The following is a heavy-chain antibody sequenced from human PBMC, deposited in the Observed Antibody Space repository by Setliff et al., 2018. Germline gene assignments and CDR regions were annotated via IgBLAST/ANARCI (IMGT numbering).Heavy chain of an antibody. V-gene: IGHV4-39*07. CDR2: IYYSGST. J-gene: IGHJ4*02. CDR1: GGSISSSSYY. CDR3: ASTIAAAGTAADY. D-gene: IGHD6-13*01. Sequence: KASETLSLTCTVSGGSISSSSYYWGWIRQPPGKGLEWIGSIYYSGSTYYNPSLKSRVTISVDTSKNQFSLKLSSVTAADTAVYYCASTIAAAGTAADYWGQGTLVTVSS.